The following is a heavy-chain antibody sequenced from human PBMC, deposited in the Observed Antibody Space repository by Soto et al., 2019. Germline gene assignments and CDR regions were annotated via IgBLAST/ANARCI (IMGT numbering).Heavy chain of an antibody. D-gene: IGHD2-2*01. CDR3: ALLGVGCSGTRCRAYAFDL. J-gene: IGHJ3*01. CDR1: GGSFSGYY. CDR2: ISHSGST. Sequence: QVQLQQWGAGLLKPSETLSLTCAVYGGSFSGYYWSWIRQPPGKGLEWIGEISHSGSTNYNPSLKGRVTLSVDSSENQSPPKLGSVTAADTAVYYCALLGVGCSGTRCRAYAFDLWGQGTMVAVSS. V-gene: IGHV4-34*01.